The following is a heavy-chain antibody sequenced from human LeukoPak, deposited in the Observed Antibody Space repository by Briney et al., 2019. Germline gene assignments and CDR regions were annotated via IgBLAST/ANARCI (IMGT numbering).Heavy chain of an antibody. Sequence: SQTMSLTCTVSGGSINNYYSGWVRQPPGQRLEYIGWIYYSGNTNYNPSLKSRVTISLDTSKNQFSLTLTSVTAADTAVYYCARHYDSGTYPLDYWGQGTLVTVSS. CDR2: IYYSGNT. V-gene: IGHV4-59*01. CDR1: GGSINNYY. D-gene: IGHD3-10*01. CDR3: ARHYDSGTYPLDY. J-gene: IGHJ4*02.